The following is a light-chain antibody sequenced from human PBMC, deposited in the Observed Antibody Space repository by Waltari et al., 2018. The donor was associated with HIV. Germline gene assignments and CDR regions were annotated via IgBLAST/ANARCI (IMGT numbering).Light chain of an antibody. CDR1: NSTIGAGYD. J-gene: IGLJ2*01. CDR3: QSYDSSLSRV. V-gene: IGLV1-40*01. CDR2: GNS. Sequence: QSVLTQPPSVSGAPGQRVTISCTGSNSTIGAGYDVHWYQQPPRTAPKLLIYGNSNRPSGVPDRFSASKSGTSASLAITGLQAEDEADYYCQSYDSSLSRVFGGGTKLTVL.